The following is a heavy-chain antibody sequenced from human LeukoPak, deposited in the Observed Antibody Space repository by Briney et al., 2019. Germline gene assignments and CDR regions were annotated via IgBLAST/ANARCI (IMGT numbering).Heavy chain of an antibody. J-gene: IGHJ4*02. CDR3: ANRLY. CDR1: GFTFTNNW. CDR2: ISGSGGST. V-gene: IGHV3-23*01. Sequence: GGSLRLSCAASGFTFTNNWMHWVRQAPGEGLEWVSSISGSGGSTYYADSVKGRFTISRDNSKNTLYLQMNSLRAEDTAAYYCANRLYWGQGILVTVSS.